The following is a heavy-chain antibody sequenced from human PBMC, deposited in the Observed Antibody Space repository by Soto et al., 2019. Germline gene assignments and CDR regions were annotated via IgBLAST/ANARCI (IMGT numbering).Heavy chain of an antibody. CDR2: INAGNGNT. CDR3: ARYRLVAPSTLGNRVFDY. Sequence: EASVKVSCKASGYTFTSYAMHWVRQAPGQRLEWMGWINAGNGNTKYSQKFQGRVTITRDTSASTAYMELSSLRSEDTAVYYCARYRLVAPSTLGNRVFDYWGQGTLVTVSS. D-gene: IGHD3-16*01. V-gene: IGHV1-3*01. J-gene: IGHJ4*02. CDR1: GYTFTSYA.